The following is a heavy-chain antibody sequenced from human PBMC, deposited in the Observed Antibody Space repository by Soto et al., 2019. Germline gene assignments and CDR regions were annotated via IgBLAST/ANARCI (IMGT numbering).Heavy chain of an antibody. D-gene: IGHD5-18*01. CDR1: GYTFTSYY. Sequence: GASVKVSCKASGYTFTSYYMHWVRQAPGQGLEWMGIINPSGGSTSYAQKFQGRVTMTRDTSTSTVYMELSSLRSEDTAVYYCARDGRAYSYGRTRYYYYYGMDVWGQGTTVTVSS. CDR2: INPSGGST. J-gene: IGHJ6*02. CDR3: ARDGRAYSYGRTRYYYYYGMDV. V-gene: IGHV1-46*03.